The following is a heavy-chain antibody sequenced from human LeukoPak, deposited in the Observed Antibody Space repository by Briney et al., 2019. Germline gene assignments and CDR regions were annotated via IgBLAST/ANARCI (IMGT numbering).Heavy chain of an antibody. Sequence: SETLSLTCTVSGGSISSGGYYWSWIRQHPGKGLEWIGYIYRSGSTYYNPSLKSRVTISVDTSKNQFSLKLSSVTAADTAVYYCARGLVEGSSATYCSSTSCPYNWFDPWGQGTLVTVSS. J-gene: IGHJ5*02. V-gene: IGHV4-31*03. CDR2: IYRSGST. CDR3: ARGLVEGSSATYCSSTSCPYNWFDP. D-gene: IGHD2-2*01. CDR1: GGSISSGGYY.